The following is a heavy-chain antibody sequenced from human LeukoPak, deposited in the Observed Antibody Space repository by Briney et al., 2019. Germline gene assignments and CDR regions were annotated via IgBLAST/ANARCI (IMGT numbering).Heavy chain of an antibody. Sequence: GGSLRLSCAASGFTFSSYEMNWVRQAPGKGLEWVSYISSSGSTIYYADSVKGRFTISRDNAKNSLYPQMNSLRAEDTAVYYCARNPTPGYCSGGSCYWGYFDYWGQGTLVTVSS. V-gene: IGHV3-48*03. CDR2: ISSSGSTI. J-gene: IGHJ4*02. D-gene: IGHD2-15*01. CDR3: ARNPTPGYCSGGSCYWGYFDY. CDR1: GFTFSSYE.